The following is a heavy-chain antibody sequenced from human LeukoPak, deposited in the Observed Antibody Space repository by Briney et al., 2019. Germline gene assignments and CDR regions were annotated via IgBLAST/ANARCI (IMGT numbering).Heavy chain of an antibody. D-gene: IGHD2-8*01. CDR1: GGSFNGYY. CDR2: INHSGST. J-gene: IGHJ4*02. Sequence: TETLSLTCAVYGGSFNGYYWSWIRQPPGKGLEWIGEINHSGSTNYNPSLKSRVTISVDTSKNQFSLKLSSVTAADTAVYYCAGGLIRGGDYWGQGTLVTVSS. CDR3: AGGLIRGGDY. V-gene: IGHV4-34*01.